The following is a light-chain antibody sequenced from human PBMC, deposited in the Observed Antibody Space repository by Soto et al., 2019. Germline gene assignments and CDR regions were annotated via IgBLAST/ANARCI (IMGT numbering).Light chain of an antibody. J-gene: IGKJ1*01. CDR3: QQYESYSPWT. V-gene: IGKV1-5*01. Sequence: DIQMTQSPSALSASVGDRATITCRASQSISSWLAWYQQKPGKATKLLIYDASTLQRGVPSRYSGSGSGTEFTLTISNLQPDDFATYYCQQYESYSPWTFGQGTKVDIK. CDR1: QSISSW. CDR2: DAS.